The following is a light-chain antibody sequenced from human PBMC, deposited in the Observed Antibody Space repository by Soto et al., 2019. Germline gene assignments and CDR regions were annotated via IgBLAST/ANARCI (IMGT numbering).Light chain of an antibody. Sequence: EIVLTQSPGTLSLSPGERATLSCRASQSVSNNYLAWYQQKPGQAPRLLIYGASSRATGIPDRFSGSGSGTDFTLTISRLEPEDFAVYYCQQRSNWPLTFGGGTKVDIK. V-gene: IGKV3D-20*02. J-gene: IGKJ4*01. CDR1: QSVSNNY. CDR3: QQRSNWPLT. CDR2: GAS.